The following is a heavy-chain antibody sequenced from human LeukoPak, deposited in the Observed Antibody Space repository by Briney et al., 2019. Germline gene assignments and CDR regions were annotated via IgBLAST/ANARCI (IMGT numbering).Heavy chain of an antibody. CDR1: GGSISSYY. V-gene: IGHV4-59*01. J-gene: IGHJ4*02. D-gene: IGHD6-13*01. Sequence: PSETLSLTCAVSGGSISSYYWSWIRQPPGKGLEWIGYIYYSGSTNYNPSLKSRVTISVDTSKNQFSLKLSSVTAADTAVYYCARGMQQLYHFDSWGRGTLATVSS. CDR3: ARGMQQLYHFDS. CDR2: IYYSGST.